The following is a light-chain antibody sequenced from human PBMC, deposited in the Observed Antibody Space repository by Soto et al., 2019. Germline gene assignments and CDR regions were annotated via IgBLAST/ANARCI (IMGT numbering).Light chain of an antibody. J-gene: IGKJ3*01. CDR2: GAS. Sequence: DIVLTQSPGTLSLSPGERATLSCRASQSVSNSYLAWYQQKPGQAPRLLIYGASSRAAGIPDRFSGSGSGTDFTLTISRLEPEDFAVSYCQQYAKIPRFTFGPGTTVDI. CDR1: QSVSNSY. V-gene: IGKV3-20*01. CDR3: QQYAKIPRFT.